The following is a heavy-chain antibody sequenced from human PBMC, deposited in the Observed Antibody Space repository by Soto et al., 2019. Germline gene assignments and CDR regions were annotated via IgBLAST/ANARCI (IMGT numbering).Heavy chain of an antibody. CDR1: GGTFRNYP. CDR2: IFPLTDIP. CDR3: ARGPLVVLNYFES. Sequence: QVQLVQSGTEVKKPGSSVKVSCKASGGTFRNYPITWLRKAPGQGLEWMGSIFPLTDIPDYAQNFQARLTISADKSTSTAYMELSSLTSDDTAMYFCARGPLVVLNYFESWGQGTLVTVSS. V-gene: IGHV1-69*02. J-gene: IGHJ4*02.